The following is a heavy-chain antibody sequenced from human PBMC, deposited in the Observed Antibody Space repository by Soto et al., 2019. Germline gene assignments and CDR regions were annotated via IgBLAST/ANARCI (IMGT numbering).Heavy chain of an antibody. CDR2: ISSSSSYI. Sequence: GGSLRLSCAASGFTFSSYSMNWVRQAPGKGLEWVSSISSSSSYIYYADSVKGRFTISRDNAKNSLYLQMNSLRAEDTAVYYCARDGRYSSGWYYFDYWGQGTLVTSPQ. J-gene: IGHJ4*02. CDR3: ARDGRYSSGWYYFDY. D-gene: IGHD6-19*01. V-gene: IGHV3-21*01. CDR1: GFTFSSYS.